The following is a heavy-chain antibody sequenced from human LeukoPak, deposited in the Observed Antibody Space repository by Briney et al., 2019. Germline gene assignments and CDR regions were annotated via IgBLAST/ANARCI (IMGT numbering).Heavy chain of an antibody. D-gene: IGHD6-13*01. V-gene: IGHV3-33*01. CDR1: GFTFTTYG. CDR2: IWYDGNNI. CDR3: ARDVTYSSSWPFDY. Sequence: PGRALRLSCAVSGFTFTTYGMHWVRHTPGKGLEWVDVIWYDGNNIYYADSVKGRFTISRDNSKNTLYLQMNSVRAEDTAVYYCARDVTYSSSWPFDYWGQGSLVTVSS. J-gene: IGHJ4*02.